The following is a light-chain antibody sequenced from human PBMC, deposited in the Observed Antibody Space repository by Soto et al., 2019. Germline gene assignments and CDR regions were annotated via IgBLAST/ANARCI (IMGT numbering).Light chain of an antibody. Sequence: QSVLTQPASVSGSPGQSITISCTGTSSDIGGYKYVSWYQQHPGKAPKLMIYDVSNRPSGVSNRFSGSKSGNTATLTISGLQAEDEADYYCSSYTSSSSPYVFGTGTKVTVL. J-gene: IGLJ1*01. V-gene: IGLV2-14*01. CDR2: DVS. CDR1: SSDIGGYKY. CDR3: SSYTSSSSPYV.